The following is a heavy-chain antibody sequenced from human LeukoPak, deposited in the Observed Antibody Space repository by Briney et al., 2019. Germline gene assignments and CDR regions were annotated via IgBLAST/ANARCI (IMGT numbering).Heavy chain of an antibody. Sequence: GASVKVSCKASGYTFTSYAMNWVRQAPGQGLEWMGWINTNTGNPTYAQGFTGRFVFSLDTSVSTAFLQISSLKAEDTAVYYCARVTVALYGSGSYYPPPDYWGQGTLVTVSS. CDR3: ARVTVALYGSGSYYPPPDY. J-gene: IGHJ4*02. D-gene: IGHD3-10*01. CDR2: INTNTGNP. CDR1: GYTFTSYA. V-gene: IGHV7-4-1*02.